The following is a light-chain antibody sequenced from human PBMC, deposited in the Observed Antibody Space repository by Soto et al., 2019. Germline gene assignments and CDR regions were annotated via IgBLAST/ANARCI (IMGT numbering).Light chain of an antibody. J-gene: IGLJ1*01. CDR2: SNN. Sequence: QSVLTQPPSASGTPGQRVTISCSGRSSNIGSNTVNWYQQLPGTAPKLLIYSNNQRPSGVPDRFSGSKSGTSASLAISGLQSEDEADYYCATWDDSLNGDVFGTGTKLTVL. CDR1: SSNIGSNT. CDR3: ATWDDSLNGDV. V-gene: IGLV1-44*01.